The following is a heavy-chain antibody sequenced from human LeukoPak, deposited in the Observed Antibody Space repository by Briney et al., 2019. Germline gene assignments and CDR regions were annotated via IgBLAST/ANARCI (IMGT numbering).Heavy chain of an antibody. V-gene: IGHV1-45*02. CDR3: ATGVTDYYFDY. J-gene: IGHJ4*02. Sequence: ASVKVSCKASGYTFTYRYLHWVRQAPGQALEWMGWITPFNGNTNYAQKFQDRVTITRDGSMSTAYMELSSLRSEDTAMYYCATGVTDYYFDYWGQGTLVTVSS. CDR1: GYTFTYRY. D-gene: IGHD2-21*02. CDR2: ITPFNGNT.